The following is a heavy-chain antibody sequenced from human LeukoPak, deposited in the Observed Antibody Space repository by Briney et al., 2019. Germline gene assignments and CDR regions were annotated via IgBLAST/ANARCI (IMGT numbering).Heavy chain of an antibody. D-gene: IGHD3-3*01. CDR3: ARTYYDFWSYYFDY. V-gene: IGHV4-59*01. CDR1: GGSISSYY. CDR2: IYYSGST. J-gene: IGHJ4*02. Sequence: PSETLSLTCTVSGGSISSYYWSWIRQPPGKGLEWIGYIYYSGSTNYNPSLKSRVIISVDTSKNQFSLKLSSVTAADTAVYYCARTYYDFWSYYFDYWGQGTLVTVSS.